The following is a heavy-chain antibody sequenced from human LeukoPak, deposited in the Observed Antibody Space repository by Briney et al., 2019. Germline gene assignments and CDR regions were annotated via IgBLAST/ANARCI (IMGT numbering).Heavy chain of an antibody. J-gene: IGHJ5*02. Sequence: ASVKVSCKASGYTFTSYDINWVRQATGQGLEWMGWMNPNSGNTGYAQKFQGRVTMTRNTSISTAYMGLSSLRSEDTAVYYCARGSEIPNWFDPWGQGTLVTVSS. CDR1: GYTFTSYD. D-gene: IGHD2-21*01. CDR3: ARGSEIPNWFDP. V-gene: IGHV1-8*01. CDR2: MNPNSGNT.